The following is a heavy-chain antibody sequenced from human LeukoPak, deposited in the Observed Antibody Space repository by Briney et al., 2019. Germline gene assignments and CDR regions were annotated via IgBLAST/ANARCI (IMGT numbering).Heavy chain of an antibody. CDR2: ISSSSNYI. CDR3: ASGHYDYVWGSISPTNYFDY. D-gene: IGHD3-16*01. CDR1: GFTFSSYS. J-gene: IGHJ4*02. Sequence: GGSLRLSCAASGFTFSSYSMIWVRQAPGKGLEWVSSISSSSNYIFYADSVKSRFTNSRDNTKNSLYLQMNSLRAEDTAVYYCASGHYDYVWGSISPTNYFDYWGQGTLVTVSS. V-gene: IGHV3-21*01.